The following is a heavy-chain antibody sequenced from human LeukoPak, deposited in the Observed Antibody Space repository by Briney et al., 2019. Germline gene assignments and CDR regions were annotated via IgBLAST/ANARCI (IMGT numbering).Heavy chain of an antibody. Sequence: GASVKVSCKASGGTFSSYTISWVRQAPGQGLEWMGRIIPILGIANYAQKFQGRVTITRNTSISTAYMELSSLRSEDTAVYYCARAPRITMVRGVIYWFDPWGQGTLVTVSS. V-gene: IGHV1-69*02. CDR1: GGTFSSYT. CDR2: IIPILGIA. J-gene: IGHJ5*02. D-gene: IGHD3-10*01. CDR3: ARAPRITMVRGVIYWFDP.